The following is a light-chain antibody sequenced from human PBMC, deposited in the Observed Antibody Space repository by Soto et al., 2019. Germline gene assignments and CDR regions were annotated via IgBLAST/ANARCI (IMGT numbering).Light chain of an antibody. CDR3: QQYNNRPPDT. CDR2: GAS. Sequence: EIVMTQSPATLSVSPGERTTRSCSASQSVNSNLAWYQQKPGQAPRLLIYGASTRAAGIPARFSGSGSGTEFSLTISSLQSEDFAVYYCQQYNNRPPDTFGQGTKLEIK. CDR1: QSVNSN. J-gene: IGKJ2*01. V-gene: IGKV3-15*01.